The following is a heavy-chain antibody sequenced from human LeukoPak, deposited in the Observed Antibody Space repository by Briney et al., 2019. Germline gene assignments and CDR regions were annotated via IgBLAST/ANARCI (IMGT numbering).Heavy chain of an antibody. J-gene: IGHJ4*02. D-gene: IGHD3-22*01. CDR1: GGSISSSSYY. CDR2: IYYSGST. Sequence: SETLSLTCTVSGGSISSSSYYWGWFRQPPGKGLEWIGSIYYSGSTYYNPSLKSRVTISVDTSKNQFSLKLSSVTAADTAVYYCARQYYYDSKGGTFDYWGQGTLVTVSS. CDR3: ARQYYYDSKGGTFDY. V-gene: IGHV4-39*01.